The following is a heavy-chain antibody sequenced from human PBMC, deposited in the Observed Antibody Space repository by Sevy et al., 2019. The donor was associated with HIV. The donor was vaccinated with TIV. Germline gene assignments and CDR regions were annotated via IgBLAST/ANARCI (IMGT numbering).Heavy chain of an antibody. CDR1: GFSFSEYG. J-gene: IGHJ4*02. CDR2: TSHDGRNNK. V-gene: IGHV3-30*04. CDR3: ARDRGEILSSAFNY. Sequence: GGSLRLSCAASGFSFSEYGMHWVRQAPGKGLEWVAVTSHDGRNNKYNPDSVKGRFTISRDNSKNTLYLQMNSLRAEDTAIYYCARDRGEILSSAFNYWGQGTLVTVSS. D-gene: IGHD3-10*01.